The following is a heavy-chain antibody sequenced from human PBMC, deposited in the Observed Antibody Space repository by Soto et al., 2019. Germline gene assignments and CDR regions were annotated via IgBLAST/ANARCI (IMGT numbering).Heavy chain of an antibody. D-gene: IGHD3-10*01. Sequence: QLQLQESGPGLVKPSETLSLTCTVSGGSISSSSYYWGWIRQPPGKGLEWIGSIYYSGSTYYNPSLKSRVTISVDTSKNQFSLKLSSVTAADTAVYYCARQAHYYGSGSYYHYMDVWGKGTTVTVSS. J-gene: IGHJ6*03. V-gene: IGHV4-39*01. CDR2: IYYSGST. CDR1: GGSISSSSYY. CDR3: ARQAHYYGSGSYYHYMDV.